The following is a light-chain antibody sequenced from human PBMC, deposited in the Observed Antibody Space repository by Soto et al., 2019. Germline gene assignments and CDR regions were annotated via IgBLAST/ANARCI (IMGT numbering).Light chain of an antibody. Sequence: AIQMTQSPSSLSASVGDRVTITCRASQGIRNDLGWYQQKPGKAPDLLIYAASRLQSGVPSRFSGNGSDTDFILTISSLQPENFATYYCLQNYNYPRTFAQGTRLEIK. CDR1: QGIRND. CDR2: AAS. J-gene: IGKJ5*01. CDR3: LQNYNYPRT. V-gene: IGKV1-6*01.